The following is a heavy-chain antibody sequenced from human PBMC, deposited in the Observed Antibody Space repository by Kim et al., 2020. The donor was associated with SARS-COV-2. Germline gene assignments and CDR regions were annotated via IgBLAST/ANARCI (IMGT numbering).Heavy chain of an antibody. V-gene: IGHV3-30*02. D-gene: IGHD3-10*01. J-gene: IGHJ6*02. CDR3: AKDRGYGSGTFYYYGMDV. Sequence: VKGRYTTSRENSKNQLYRQMNSLRAEDTAVYYCAKDRGYGSGTFYYYGMDVWGQGTTVTVSS.